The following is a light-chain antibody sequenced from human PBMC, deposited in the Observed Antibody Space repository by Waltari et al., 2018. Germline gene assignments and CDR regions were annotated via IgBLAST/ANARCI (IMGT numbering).Light chain of an antibody. CDR1: SGNLARNY. Sequence: NFMLTQPHSVSESPGKTVTISCTGSSGNLARNYVQCYQQLPGSAPIIVIYEEHQRPSGVPNRFSGSIDSSSNSASLTISGLKTEDEADYYCQSYDGSIWVFGGGTKLTVL. V-gene: IGLV6-57*02. CDR3: QSYDGSIWV. J-gene: IGLJ3*02. CDR2: EEH.